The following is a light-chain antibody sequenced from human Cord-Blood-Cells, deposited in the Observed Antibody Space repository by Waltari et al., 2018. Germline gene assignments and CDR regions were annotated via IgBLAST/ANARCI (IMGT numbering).Light chain of an antibody. Sequence: QSALTQPASVSGSPGQSITISCTGTSSDVGSYNLVSWYQQHPGKAPKLMLYEGSKRPAGVSNRVSGSKSGNTASLTISGLQAEDEADYYCCSYAGSSTFHYVFGTGTKVTVL. CDR2: EGS. V-gene: IGLV2-23*01. CDR3: CSYAGSSTFHYV. CDR1: SSDVGSYNL. J-gene: IGLJ1*01.